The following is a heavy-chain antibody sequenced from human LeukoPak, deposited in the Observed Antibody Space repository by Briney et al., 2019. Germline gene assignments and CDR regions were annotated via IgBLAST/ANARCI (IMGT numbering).Heavy chain of an antibody. V-gene: IGHV3-48*01. D-gene: IGHD4-23*01. CDR2: ISSSSSTI. Sequence: GGSLRLSCAASGFTFSSYSMNWVRQAPGKGLEWVSYISSSSSTIYYADSVKGRFTISRDNAKNSLYLQMNSLRAEDTAVYYCARDDIYGGPDYWGQGTLVTVSS. J-gene: IGHJ4*02. CDR3: ARDDIYGGPDY. CDR1: GFTFSSYS.